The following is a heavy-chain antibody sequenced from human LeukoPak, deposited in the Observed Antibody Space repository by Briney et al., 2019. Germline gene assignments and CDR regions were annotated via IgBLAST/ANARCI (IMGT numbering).Heavy chain of an antibody. D-gene: IGHD3-22*01. J-gene: IGHJ3*02. CDR1: GYSFTSYW. CDR3: ARQDYYDSSLTPQDAFDI. CDR2: IYPGDSDT. Sequence: GESLKISCKGSGYSFTSYWIGWVRQMPGKGLEWMGIIYPGDSDTRYSPSFQGRVTISADKSISTAYLQWSSLKASDTAMYYCARQDYYDSSLTPQDAFDIWGQGTMVTVSS. V-gene: IGHV5-51*01.